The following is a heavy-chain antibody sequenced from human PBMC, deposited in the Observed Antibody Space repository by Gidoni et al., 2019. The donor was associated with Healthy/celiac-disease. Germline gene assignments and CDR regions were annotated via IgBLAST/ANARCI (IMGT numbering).Heavy chain of an antibody. CDR2: IKSKTDGGTT. Sequence: EVQLVESGGGLVKPGGSLRLSCSASGFTFSNAWMSWVRQAPGKGLEWVGRIKSKTDGGTTDYAAPVKGRFTISRNDSKNTLYLQMNSLKTEDTAVYYCTTGREVATIYYFDYWGQGTLVTVSS. J-gene: IGHJ4*02. D-gene: IGHD5-12*01. CDR3: TTGREVATIYYFDY. V-gene: IGHV3-15*01. CDR1: GFTFSNAW.